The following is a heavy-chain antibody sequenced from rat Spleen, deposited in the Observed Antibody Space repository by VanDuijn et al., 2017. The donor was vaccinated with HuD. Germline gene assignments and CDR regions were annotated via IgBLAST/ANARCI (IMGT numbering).Heavy chain of an antibody. V-gene: IGHV5-20*01. D-gene: IGHD1-1*01. CDR1: GFTFSNYD. Sequence: EVQLVESGGGLVQPGRSMKLSCAASGFTFSNYDMAWVRQAPTKGLEWVASISYDGSSTYYRDSAKGRFTISRDNAKSTLYLQMNSLRSENTANYYCTRGPYWGQGFMVTVSS. CDR2: ISYDGSST. CDR3: TRGPY. J-gene: IGHJ2*01.